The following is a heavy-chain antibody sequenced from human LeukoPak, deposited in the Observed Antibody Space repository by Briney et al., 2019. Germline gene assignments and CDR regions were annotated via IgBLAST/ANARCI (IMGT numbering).Heavy chain of an antibody. CDR3: AKRSLLTRTGELGY. CDR1: GFTFSSYG. D-gene: IGHD7-27*01. V-gene: IGHV3-33*06. Sequence: GRSLRLSCAASGFTFSSYGMHWVRQAPGKGLEWVAVIWYDGSNKYYADSVKGRFTISRDNSKNTLYLQMNSLRAEDTAVYYCAKRSLLTRTGELGYWGQGTLVTVSS. CDR2: IWYDGSNK. J-gene: IGHJ4*02.